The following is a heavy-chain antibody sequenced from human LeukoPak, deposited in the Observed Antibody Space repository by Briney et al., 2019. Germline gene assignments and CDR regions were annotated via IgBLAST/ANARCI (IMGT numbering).Heavy chain of an antibody. D-gene: IGHD2-21*02. CDR2: INHSGST. Sequence: SETLSLTCAVYGGSFNGYYWSWIRQPPGKGLEWIGEINHSGSTNYNPSLKSRVTISVDTSKNQFSLKLSSVTAADTAVYYCARGGGYIVVVTAILGFDYWGQGTLVTVSS. J-gene: IGHJ4*02. CDR1: GGSFNGYY. CDR3: ARGGGYIVVVTAILGFDY. V-gene: IGHV4-34*01.